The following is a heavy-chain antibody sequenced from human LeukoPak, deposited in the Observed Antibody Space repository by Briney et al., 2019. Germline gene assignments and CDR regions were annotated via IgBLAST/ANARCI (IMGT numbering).Heavy chain of an antibody. V-gene: IGHV1-18*01. CDR2: ISAYNGNT. D-gene: IGHD3-22*01. CDR3: AKGLSSLYYYDSSGYYYDWFDP. CDR1: GYTFTSYG. Sequence: ASVKVSCKASGYTFTSYGISWVRQAPGQGLEWMGWISAYNGNTNYAQKLQGRVTMTTDTSTSTAYMELRSLRSDDTAVYYCAKGLSSLYYYDSSGYYYDWFDPWGQGTLVTVSS. J-gene: IGHJ5*02.